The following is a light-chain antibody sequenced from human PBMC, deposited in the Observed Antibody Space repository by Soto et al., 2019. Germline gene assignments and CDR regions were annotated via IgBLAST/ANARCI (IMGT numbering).Light chain of an antibody. Sequence: IQMTQSPSTLSPSVGDRVTITCRASQSINSWLAWYQQKPGKAPKLLIYKASSLESGVPSRFSGSGSGTDFTLTISSLEPEDFAVYYCQQRSNWPGTFGQGTKVDIK. CDR3: QQRSNWPGT. CDR1: QSINSW. J-gene: IGKJ1*01. CDR2: KAS. V-gene: IGKV1-5*03.